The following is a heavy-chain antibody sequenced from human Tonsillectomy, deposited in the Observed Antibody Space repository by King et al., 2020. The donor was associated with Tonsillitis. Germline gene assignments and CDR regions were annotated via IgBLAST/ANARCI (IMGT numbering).Heavy chain of an antibody. Sequence: QLVQSGAEVKKPGSSVKVSCKASGGTFSSYALSWVRQTPGQGLECRVGIIPIFGTANYAQKFQGRVTITADESTSTAYMELSSLTSEDTAVYYCARDYRDYYDSSGFQGAFDFWGQGTMVTVSS. CDR2: IIPIFGTA. CDR3: ARDYRDYYDSSGFQGAFDF. CDR1: GGTFSSYA. D-gene: IGHD3-22*01. J-gene: IGHJ3*01. V-gene: IGHV1-69*01.